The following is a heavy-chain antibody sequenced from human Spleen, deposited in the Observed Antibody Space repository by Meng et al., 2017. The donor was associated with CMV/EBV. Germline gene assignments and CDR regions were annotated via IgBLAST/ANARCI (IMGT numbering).Heavy chain of an antibody. J-gene: IGHJ5*02. CDR3: ARVTAAGGS. CDR2: MSPKTGNT. CDR1: GGTFSSYA. D-gene: IGHD6-13*01. V-gene: IGHV1-8*03. Sequence: ASVKVSCKASGGTFSSYAISWVRQATGQGLEWMGWMSPKTGNTGYARQFQGRVTITRNTSINTAYMELSRLRSDDTAVFYCARVTAAGGSWGQGTLVTVSS.